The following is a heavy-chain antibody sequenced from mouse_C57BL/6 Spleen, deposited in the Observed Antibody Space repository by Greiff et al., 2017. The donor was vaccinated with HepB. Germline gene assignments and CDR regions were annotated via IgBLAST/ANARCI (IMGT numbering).Heavy chain of an antibody. V-gene: IGHV5-16*01. CDR2: INYDGSST. J-gene: IGHJ2*01. Sequence: EVHLVESEGGLVQPGSSMKLSCTASGFTFSDYYMAWVRQVPEKGLEWVANINYDGSSTYYLDSLKSRFIISRDNAKNILYLQMSSLKSEDTATYYCAREGANYQDFDYWGQGTTLTVSS. D-gene: IGHD1-1*01. CDR3: AREGANYQDFDY. CDR1: GFTFSDYY.